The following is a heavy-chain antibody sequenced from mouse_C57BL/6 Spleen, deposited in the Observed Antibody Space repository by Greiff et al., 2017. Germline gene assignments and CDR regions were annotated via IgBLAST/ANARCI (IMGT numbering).Heavy chain of an antibody. Sequence: EVKLEESGGGLVKPGGSLKLSCAASGFTFSDYGMHWVRQAPEKGLEWVAYISSGSSTIYYADTVKGRFPISRDNAKNTLFLQMTSLRSEDTAMYYCARIQLPQYYAMDYWGQGTSVTVSS. CDR2: ISSGSSTI. J-gene: IGHJ4*01. CDR3: ARIQLPQYYAMDY. D-gene: IGHD5-5*01. V-gene: IGHV5-17*01. CDR1: GFTFSDYG.